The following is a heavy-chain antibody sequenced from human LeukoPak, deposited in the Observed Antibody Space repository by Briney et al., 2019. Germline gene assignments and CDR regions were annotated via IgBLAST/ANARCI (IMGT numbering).Heavy chain of an antibody. Sequence: SETLSLTCTVSGGSISSYYWSWIRQPAGKGLEWIGRIYTSGSTNYNPSLKSRVTMSVDTSKNQFSLKLSSVTAADTAVYCCARDLGRRWPQLRRKGHWYFDLWGRGTLVTVSS. CDR2: IYTSGST. D-gene: IGHD5-24*01. V-gene: IGHV4-4*07. CDR3: ARDLGRRWPQLRRKGHWYFDL. J-gene: IGHJ2*01. CDR1: GGSISSYY.